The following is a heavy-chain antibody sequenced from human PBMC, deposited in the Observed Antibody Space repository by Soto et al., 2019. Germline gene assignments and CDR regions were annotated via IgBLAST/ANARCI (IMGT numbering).Heavy chain of an antibody. Sequence: SETLSLTCTVSGGSISSYYWGWIRQPPGKGLEWIGYIYYSGSTNYNPSLKSRVTISVDTSKNQFSLKLSSVTAADTAVYYCAREKKGYSYGLNYYYGMDVWGQGTTVTVSS. CDR1: GGSISSYY. J-gene: IGHJ6*02. D-gene: IGHD5-18*01. CDR3: AREKKGYSYGLNYYYGMDV. V-gene: IGHV4-59*01. CDR2: IYYSGST.